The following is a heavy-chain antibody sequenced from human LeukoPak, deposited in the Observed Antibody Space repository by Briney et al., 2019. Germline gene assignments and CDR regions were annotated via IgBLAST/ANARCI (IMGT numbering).Heavy chain of an antibody. CDR1: GGSISSSSYY. Sequence: SETLSLTCTVSGGSISSSSYYWGWIRQPPGKGLEWIGSIYYSGSTYYNPSLKSRVTISVDTSKNQLSLKLSSVTAADTAAYYCATGSYYNVGFDYWGQGTLVTVSS. D-gene: IGHD3-10*01. V-gene: IGHV4-39*01. CDR2: IYYSGST. CDR3: ATGSYYNVGFDY. J-gene: IGHJ4*02.